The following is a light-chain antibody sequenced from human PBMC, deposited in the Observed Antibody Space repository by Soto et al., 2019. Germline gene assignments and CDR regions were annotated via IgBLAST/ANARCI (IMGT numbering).Light chain of an antibody. CDR2: DAS. V-gene: IGKV3D-15*01. Sequence: EIVMTQSPATLSVSAGERATLSCRASQSVSSKLAWYQQKPGQAPRLLIYDASTRATGIPGRFSGSGSGTEFTLTISSLQFEDFAVYYCQQYNNWPPVYTFGQGTKLEIK. CDR1: QSVSSK. J-gene: IGKJ2*01. CDR3: QQYNNWPPVYT.